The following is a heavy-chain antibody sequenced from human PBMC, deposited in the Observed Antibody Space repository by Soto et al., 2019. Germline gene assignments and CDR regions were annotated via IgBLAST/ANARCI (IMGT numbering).Heavy chain of an antibody. Sequence: QIMLKESGPTLVKPTQTLTLTCTFSGFSLSTSGVGVAWIRQPPVKALEWLALIYWDDDKRYSPSLKSRLISTKDTSKHQAVRSITNKDPVDTSTYNCAHHETTAAGTSFDYWGQGTLVTASS. CDR3: AHHETTAAGTSFDY. D-gene: IGHD6-13*01. V-gene: IGHV2-5*02. J-gene: IGHJ4*02. CDR1: GFSLSTSGVG. CDR2: IYWDDDK.